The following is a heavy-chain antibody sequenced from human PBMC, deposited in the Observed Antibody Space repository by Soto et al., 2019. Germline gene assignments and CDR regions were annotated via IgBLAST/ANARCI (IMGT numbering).Heavy chain of an antibody. CDR1: GGSFSGYY. Sequence: QVQLQQWGAGLLKPSETLSLTCAVYGGSFSGYYWTWIRQPPETGLEWIGEINHSGSTNYNPSLKSRVTISVDTSKHQFSLKLPSVTAAESAVYYCARDKITGLFDYWGQGTLVTVSS. CDR3: ARDKITGLFDY. V-gene: IGHV4-34*01. CDR2: INHSGST. D-gene: IGHD2-8*02. J-gene: IGHJ4*02.